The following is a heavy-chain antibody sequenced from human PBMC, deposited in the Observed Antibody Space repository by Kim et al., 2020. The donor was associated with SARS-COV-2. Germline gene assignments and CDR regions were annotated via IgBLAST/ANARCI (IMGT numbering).Heavy chain of an antibody. CDR2: ISSDGSNK. CDR1: GFTFSSYA. V-gene: IGHV3-30*04. Sequence: GGSLRLSCAASGFTFSSYAMHWVRQAPGKGLEWVAIISSDGSNKDYADSVKGRFTISRDNSKTTLYVQINSLRAEDAAVYYCARGGAGNYYDSSGYYYIFWGQGTLVTVSS. D-gene: IGHD3-22*01. CDR3: ARGGAGNYYDSSGYYYIF. J-gene: IGHJ4*02.